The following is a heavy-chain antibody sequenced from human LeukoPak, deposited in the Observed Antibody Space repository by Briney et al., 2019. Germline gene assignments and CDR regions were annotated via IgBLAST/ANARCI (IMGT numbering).Heavy chain of an antibody. CDR1: GFTFSSYG. CDR3: AKVMGATPGE. V-gene: IGHV3-33*06. Sequence: GGSLRLSCAASGFTFSSYGMHWVRQAPGKGLEWVAVIWYDGSNKYYADSVTGRFIVSRDNSKNTLYLQMNSLRAEDTAVYYCAKVMGATPGEWGQGTLVTVSS. J-gene: IGHJ4*02. CDR2: IWYDGSNK. D-gene: IGHD1-26*01.